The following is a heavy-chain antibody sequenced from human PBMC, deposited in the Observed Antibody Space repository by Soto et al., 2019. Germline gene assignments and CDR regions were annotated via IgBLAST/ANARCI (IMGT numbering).Heavy chain of an antibody. CDR2: MNPNSGNT. CDR3: ARMTSKPIVYYYYYYMDV. V-gene: IGHV1-8*01. D-gene: IGHD2-21*02. J-gene: IGHJ6*03. Sequence: ASVKVSCKASGYTFTSYDINWVRQATGQGLEWMGWMNPNSGNTGYAQKFQGRVTMTRNTSISTAYMELSSLRSEDTAVYYCARMTSKPIVYYYYYYMDVWGKGTTVTVSS. CDR1: GYTFTSYD.